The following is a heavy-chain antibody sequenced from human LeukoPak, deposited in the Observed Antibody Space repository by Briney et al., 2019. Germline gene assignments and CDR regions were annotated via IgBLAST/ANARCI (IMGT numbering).Heavy chain of an antibody. D-gene: IGHD2-15*01. V-gene: IGHV4-4*09. CDR3: ARGEVGYCTGGSCYGYYYYGLDV. CDR1: DGSISSFY. Sequence: ADTLSLTGSVSDGSISSFYWSWIRQSPGKGPNWIAYIHINGVSNYNPSLKSRVTISVDTSKNQFSLRLSSVTAADTAVYYCARGEVGYCTGGSCYGYYYYGLDVWGQGTMVTVSS. J-gene: IGHJ6*02. CDR2: IHINGVS.